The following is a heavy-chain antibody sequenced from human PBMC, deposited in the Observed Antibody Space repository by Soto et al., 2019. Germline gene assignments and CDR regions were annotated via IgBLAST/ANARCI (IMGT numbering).Heavy chain of an antibody. V-gene: IGHV6-1*01. CDR3: ARTKIMVRGVMDYYYGMDV. Sequence: SQTLSLTCAISGDSVSSNSAAWNWIRQSPSRGLEWLGRTYYRSKWYTDYAVSVKSRITINPDTSKNQFSLQLNSVTPEDTAVYYCARTKIMVRGVMDYYYGMDVWGQGTTVTVSS. D-gene: IGHD3-10*01. CDR1: GDSVSSNSAA. J-gene: IGHJ6*02. CDR2: TYYRSKWYT.